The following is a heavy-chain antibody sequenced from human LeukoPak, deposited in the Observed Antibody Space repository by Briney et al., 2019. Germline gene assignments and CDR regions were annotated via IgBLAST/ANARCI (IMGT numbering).Heavy chain of an antibody. Sequence: GGSLRLSCAASGFSFSNYAMSWIRQTPGMGLQWVSGISGGGDGTYYADSVKGRFTISRDNSKNTLYLQMNSLRAEDTAVYYCAKDLTMATTGDFDYWGQGTLVTVSS. CDR2: ISGGGDGT. CDR1: GFSFSNYA. V-gene: IGHV3-23*01. J-gene: IGHJ4*02. D-gene: IGHD5-24*01. CDR3: AKDLTMATTGDFDY.